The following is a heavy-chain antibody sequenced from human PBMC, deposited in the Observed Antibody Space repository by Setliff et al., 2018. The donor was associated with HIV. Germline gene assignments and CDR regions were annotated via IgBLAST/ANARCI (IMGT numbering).Heavy chain of an antibody. V-gene: IGHV3-74*01. J-gene: IGHJ3*02. CDR1: GFTFNNYW. CDR3: ALVGGITVPPDGFDI. D-gene: IGHD3-22*01. CDR2: ISPDGRST. Sequence: GGSLRLSCAASGFTFNNYWMNWVRQVPGKWLVWVARISPDGRSTTHADAVKGRFTISRDNAKNTLYLHMNSLRAEDTSVYHCALVGGITVPPDGFDIWGQGTMVTVSS.